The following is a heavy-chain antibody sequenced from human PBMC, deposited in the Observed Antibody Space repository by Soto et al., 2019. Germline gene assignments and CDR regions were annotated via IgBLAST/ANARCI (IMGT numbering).Heavy chain of an antibody. D-gene: IGHD2-2*01. CDR2: INHSAST. J-gene: IGHJ4*02. V-gene: IGHV4-34*01. CDR3: ERVLGYCSSTSCYGGFDY. Sequence: SETLSLTCAVYGGSFSGYYWSWIRQPPGKGLEWIGEINHSASTNCNPSLKSRVTISVDTSKNQLSLKLSSVTAADTAVYYCERVLGYCSSTSCYGGFDYWGQGTLVTVSS. CDR1: GGSFSGYY.